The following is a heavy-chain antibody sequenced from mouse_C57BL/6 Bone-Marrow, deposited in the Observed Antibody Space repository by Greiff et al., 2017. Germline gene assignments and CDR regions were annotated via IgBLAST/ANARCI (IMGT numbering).Heavy chain of an antibody. CDR2: IYIGNGYT. CDR1: GYTFTNYG. Sequence: VQLQQSGAELVRPGSSVKMSCKTSGYTFTNYGINWVKQRPGKGLEWIGYIYIGNGYTGYNEKFKGKATRTSDQSASTAYMQLSSLTSEDSAIYFCARCDYYVTPFAYWGQGTLVTVSA. D-gene: IGHD1-1*01. J-gene: IGHJ3*01. V-gene: IGHV1-58*01. CDR3: ARCDYYVTPFAY.